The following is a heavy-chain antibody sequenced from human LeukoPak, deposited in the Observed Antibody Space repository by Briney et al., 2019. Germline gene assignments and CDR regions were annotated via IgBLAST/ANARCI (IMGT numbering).Heavy chain of an antibody. J-gene: IGHJ4*02. CDR1: GYTFSSYY. Sequence: GASVKVSCKASGYTFSSYYMHWVRQAPGQGLEWMGIINPSGGSTSYAQKFQGRVTMTRDTSTSTVYMELSSLRSEDTAVYYCARDPRPYGDYVPHHYWGQGTLVTVSS. V-gene: IGHV1-46*01. D-gene: IGHD4-17*01. CDR3: ARDPRPYGDYVPHHY. CDR2: INPSGGST.